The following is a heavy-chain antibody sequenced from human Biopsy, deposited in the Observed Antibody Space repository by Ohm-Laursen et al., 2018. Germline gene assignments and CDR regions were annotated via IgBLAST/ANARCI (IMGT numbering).Heavy chain of an antibody. CDR3: ARWTPEYDSSRYYLDAFDI. D-gene: IGHD3-22*01. CDR2: IYPSGST. V-gene: IGHV4-4*07. J-gene: IGHJ3*02. CDR1: GGSLSSYY. Sequence: TLSLTCTVSGGSLSSYYWSWIRQPAGKGLEWIGRIYPSGSTNYNPSLKSRVTLSMDTSKWQFSLKLSFVTAADTAVYYCARWTPEYDSSRYYLDAFDIWGQGTKVTVSS.